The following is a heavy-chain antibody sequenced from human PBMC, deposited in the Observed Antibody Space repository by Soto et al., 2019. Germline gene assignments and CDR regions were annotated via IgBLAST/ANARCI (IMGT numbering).Heavy chain of an antibody. Sequence: QVQLVESGGGVVQPGRSLRLSCAASGFTFSSYGMHWVRQAPGKGLEWVAVISSDGSDKYYADSVKGRFTISRDNSKNTLYVQLNRIRAEDTTLYYCARDRLYGAGLIDVWGQGTTVTVSS. CDR2: ISSDGSDK. J-gene: IGHJ6*02. V-gene: IGHV3-30-3*01. CDR3: ARDRLYGAGLIDV. CDR1: GFTFSSYG. D-gene: IGHD3-10*01.